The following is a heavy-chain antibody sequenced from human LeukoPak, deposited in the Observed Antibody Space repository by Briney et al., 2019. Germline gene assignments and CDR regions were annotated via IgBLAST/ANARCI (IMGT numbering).Heavy chain of an antibody. CDR2: IYYSGST. Sequence: SSETLSLTCTVSGGSTSSYYWSWIRQPPGKGLEWIGYIYYSGSTNYNPSLKSRVTISVDTSKNQFSLKLSSVTAADTAVYFCARGTTAMDFDPWGQGALVTVSS. D-gene: IGHD5-18*01. J-gene: IGHJ5*02. CDR1: GGSTSSYY. V-gene: IGHV4-59*12. CDR3: ARGTTAMDFDP.